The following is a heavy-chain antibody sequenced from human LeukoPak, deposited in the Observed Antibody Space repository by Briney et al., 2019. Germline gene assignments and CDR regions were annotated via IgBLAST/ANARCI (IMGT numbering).Heavy chain of an antibody. J-gene: IGHJ6*03. Sequence: ASVKVSCKASGGTFSSYAISWVRQAPGQGLEWMGWINPNSGGTNYAQKFQGRVTMTRDTSISTAYMELSRLRSDDTAVYYCAGVRDYDSSGYHPMDVWGKGTTVTVSS. CDR3: AGVRDYDSSGYHPMDV. D-gene: IGHD3-22*01. CDR2: INPNSGGT. V-gene: IGHV1-2*02. CDR1: GGTFSSYA.